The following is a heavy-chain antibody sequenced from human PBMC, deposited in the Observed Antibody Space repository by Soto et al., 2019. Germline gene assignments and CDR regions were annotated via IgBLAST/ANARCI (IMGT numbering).Heavy chain of an antibody. Sequence: SETLSLTCTVSGGSISSYYWSWIRQPPGKGLEWIGYIYYSGSTNYNPSLKSRVSISVDTSKNQFSLKLSSVTAADTAVYYCARGGYYYGSGDYYYYYYGMDVWGQGTTVTVSS. CDR3: ARGGYYYGSGDYYYYYYGMDV. V-gene: IGHV4-59*01. CDR2: IYYSGST. D-gene: IGHD3-10*01. CDR1: GGSISSYY. J-gene: IGHJ6*02.